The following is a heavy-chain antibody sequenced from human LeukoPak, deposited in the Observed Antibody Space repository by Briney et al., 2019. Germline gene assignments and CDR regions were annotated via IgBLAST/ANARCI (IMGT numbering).Heavy chain of an antibody. J-gene: IGHJ5*02. Sequence: GGSLRLSCAASGFTFSSYSMNWVRQAPGKGLEWVSYISSSSSTIYYADSVQGRFTISRDNAKNSLYLQLNSLRAEDTALYYCVKGSLAAVVFNWFDPWGQGTLVTVSS. CDR3: VKGSLAAVVFNWFDP. CDR1: GFTFSSYS. CDR2: ISSSSSTI. D-gene: IGHD6-13*01. V-gene: IGHV3-48*04.